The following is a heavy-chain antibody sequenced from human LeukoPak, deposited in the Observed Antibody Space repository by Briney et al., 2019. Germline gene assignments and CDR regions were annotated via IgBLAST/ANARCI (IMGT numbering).Heavy chain of an antibody. D-gene: IGHD3-22*01. CDR3: AKRGVVIRVILVGFHKEAYYFDS. J-gene: IGHJ4*02. CDR1: GLTLSNYA. Sequence: GGSLRLSCAVSGLTLSNYAMSWVRQAPGKGLEWVAGISGSGGGTHYADSVKGRFTISRDNPKNTLYLQMNNLRAGDTAVYFCAKRGVVIRVILVGFHKEAYYFDSWGQGALVTVSS. CDR2: ISGSGGGT. V-gene: IGHV3-23*01.